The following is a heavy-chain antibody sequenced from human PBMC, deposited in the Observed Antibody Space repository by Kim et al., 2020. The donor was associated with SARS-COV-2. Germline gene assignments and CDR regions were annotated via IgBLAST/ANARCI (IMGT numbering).Heavy chain of an antibody. D-gene: IGHD3-9*01. J-gene: IGHJ3*02. Sequence: GGSLRLSCAASGFTFDDYTMHWVRQAPGKGLEWVSLISWDGGSTYYADSVKGRFTISRDNSKNSLYLQMNSLRTEDTALYYCAKALLTGYDDAFDIWGQGTMVTVSS. V-gene: IGHV3-43*01. CDR3: AKALLTGYDDAFDI. CDR2: ISWDGGST. CDR1: GFTFDDYT.